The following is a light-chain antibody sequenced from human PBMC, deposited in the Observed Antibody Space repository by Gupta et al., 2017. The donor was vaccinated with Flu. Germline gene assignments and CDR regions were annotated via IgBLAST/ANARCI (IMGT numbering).Light chain of an antibody. CDR2: EVN. V-gene: IGLV2-8*01. CDR1: SSDGGGYNY. Sequence: GQLVTISCTVTSSDGGGYNYVSWDHQHPGKAPKLIIYEVNTRPSGVPDSFSGSMSLNTASXTXSGLLAXDEANYYSCSYGGSKFFGGGTRLTVL. J-gene: IGLJ2*01. CDR3: CSYGGSKF.